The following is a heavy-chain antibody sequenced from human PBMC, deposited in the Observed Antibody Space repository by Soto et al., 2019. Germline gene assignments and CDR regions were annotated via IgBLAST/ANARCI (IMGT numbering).Heavy chain of an antibody. CDR2: IWNDGIRK. CDR1: GFTFSRYG. D-gene: IGHD3-22*01. CDR3: ARDDDYEANAFDY. Sequence: GGSLRLSCAASGFTFSRYGMHWVRQAPGKGLEWVALIWNDGIRKVYVDSVKGRLTISRDNSKNTLDLQMNSLRAEDTAVYYCARDDDYEANAFDYGGPGTLVTVSS. J-gene: IGHJ4*02. V-gene: IGHV3-33*01.